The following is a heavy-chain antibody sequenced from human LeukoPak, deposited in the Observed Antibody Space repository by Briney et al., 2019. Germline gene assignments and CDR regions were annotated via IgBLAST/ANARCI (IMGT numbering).Heavy chain of an antibody. CDR3: AKDPGYSSGWSPYYFDY. CDR2: ISGSGGST. D-gene: IGHD6-19*01. J-gene: IGHJ4*02. Sequence: PGGSLRLSCAASGFTFSSYAMSWVRQAPGKGLEWVSAISGSGGSTYYADSVKGRLTISRDNSKNTLYLQMNSLRAEDTAVYYCAKDPGYSSGWSPYYFDYWGQGTLVTVSS. CDR1: GFTFSSYA. V-gene: IGHV3-23*01.